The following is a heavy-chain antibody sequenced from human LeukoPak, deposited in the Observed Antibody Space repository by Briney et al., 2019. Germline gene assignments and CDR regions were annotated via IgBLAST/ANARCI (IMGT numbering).Heavy chain of an antibody. D-gene: IGHD4-17*01. CDR1: GFTFNGYS. CDR2: ISTSGSYI. J-gene: IGHJ4*02. CDR3: ARNRGDPSYFDY. Sequence: PGGSLRLSCTASGFTFNGYSMNWVRQAPGKGLEWVSSISTSGSYIYYADSVKGRFTISRNNPKNSLYLQMNSLRAEDTAVYYCARNRGDPSYFDYWGQGTLVTVSS. V-gene: IGHV3-21*01.